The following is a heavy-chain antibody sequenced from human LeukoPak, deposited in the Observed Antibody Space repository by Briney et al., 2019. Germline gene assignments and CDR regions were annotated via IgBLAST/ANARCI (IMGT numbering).Heavy chain of an antibody. V-gene: IGHV3-53*01. J-gene: IGHJ4*02. CDR2: IYSGGST. CDR1: GFTVSSNY. D-gene: IGHD1-20*01. CDR3: AILGYDYYFDY. Sequence: PGGSLRLSCAASGFTVSSNYLSWVRQAPGKGLKWVSVIYSGGSTYYADSVKGRFTISRDNSKNTLYLQMNSLRAEDTAVYYCAILGYDYYFDYWGQGTLVTVSS.